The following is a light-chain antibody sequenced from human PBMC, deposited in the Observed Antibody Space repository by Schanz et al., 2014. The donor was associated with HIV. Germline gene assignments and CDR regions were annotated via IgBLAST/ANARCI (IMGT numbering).Light chain of an antibody. CDR2: DVR. V-gene: IGLV2-14*01. CDR3: KSYRNNNYGTLVV. Sequence: QSALTQPASASGSPGQSVTISCTGTSSDVGAYNYVSWYQQHPGKAPKLLIYDVRNRPSGVSIRFSGSKSGNTATLTISGLQAEDEADYYCKSYRNNNYGTLVVFGGGTK. CDR1: SSDVGAYNY. J-gene: IGLJ2*01.